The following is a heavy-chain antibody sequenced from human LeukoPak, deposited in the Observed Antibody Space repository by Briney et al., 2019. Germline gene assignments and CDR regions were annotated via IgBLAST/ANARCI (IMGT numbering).Heavy chain of an antibody. CDR2: IYYSGST. D-gene: IGHD5-24*01. V-gene: IGHV4-59*01. J-gene: IGHJ4*02. CDR1: GGSISSYY. CDR3: ARSGRWLQLEGFDY. Sequence: SETLSLTCTVSGGSISSYYWSWIRQPPGKGLEWIGYIYYSGSTNYNPSLKNRVTISVDTSKNQFSLKLSSVTAADTAVYYCARSGRWLQLEGFDYWGQGTLVTVSS.